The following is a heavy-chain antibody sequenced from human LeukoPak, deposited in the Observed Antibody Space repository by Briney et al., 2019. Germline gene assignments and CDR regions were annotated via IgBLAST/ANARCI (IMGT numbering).Heavy chain of an antibody. D-gene: IGHD2-21*02. V-gene: IGHV4-59*01. CDR3: VRGHCDGGTCYYPFDI. CDR2: VYYSGTT. J-gene: IGHJ3*02. CDR1: GGSIISYY. Sequence: PSETLSLTCTVSGGSIISYYYNWLRQPPGKGLEWIGFVYYSGTTNYNPSLKSRVTISIDTSKRQFSLNLSSVTAADTAVYFCVRGHCDGGTCYYPFDIWDQGTMVTVSS.